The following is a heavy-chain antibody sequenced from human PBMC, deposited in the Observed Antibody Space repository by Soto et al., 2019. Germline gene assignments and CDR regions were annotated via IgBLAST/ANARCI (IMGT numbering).Heavy chain of an antibody. CDR3: AREGYYYGSGSYSPPRYYGMDV. Sequence: QIQLVQSGAEVKKAGASVKVSCKASGYTFTNYGISWVRQALGQGLEWMGWISAYNDNTNYAQKFQGRVTLTTDTTTGXAYMELRSLTSADTAVYYCAREGYYYGSGSYSPPRYYGMDVWGQGTTVTVFS. V-gene: IGHV1-18*01. CDR2: ISAYNDNT. D-gene: IGHD3-10*01. J-gene: IGHJ6*02. CDR1: GYTFTNYG.